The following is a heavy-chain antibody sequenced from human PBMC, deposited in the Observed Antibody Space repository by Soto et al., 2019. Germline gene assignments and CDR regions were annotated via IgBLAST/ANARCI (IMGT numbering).Heavy chain of an antibody. CDR1: GFTFDDYA. Sequence: EVQLVESGGGLVPPGRSLRLSCAGSGFTFDDYALHWVRQAPGKGLEWVSGISWNSGNIDYADSVKGRFTISRDNAKNSLYLQMNSLRPEDTALYFCAKGHNVGSSWFVLDSWGQGTLVTVSS. J-gene: IGHJ4*02. CDR3: AKGHNVGSSWFVLDS. CDR2: ISWNSGNI. V-gene: IGHV3-9*01. D-gene: IGHD3-10*01.